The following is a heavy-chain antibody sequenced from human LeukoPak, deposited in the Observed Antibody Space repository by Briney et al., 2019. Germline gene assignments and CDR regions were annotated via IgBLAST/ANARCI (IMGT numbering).Heavy chain of an antibody. CDR1: GYTFTSYH. J-gene: IGHJ3*02. CDR3: ARGAGSGSYYMRSAFDI. Sequence: GASVKVSCKASGYTFTSYHMHWVRQAPGQGHEWMGIINPSGGGTSYAQQFQGRVTTTRDTSTSTVYMELSSLRSEDTAVYYCARGAGSGSYYMRSAFDIWGQGTMVTVSS. V-gene: IGHV1-46*01. CDR2: INPSGGGT. D-gene: IGHD3-10*01.